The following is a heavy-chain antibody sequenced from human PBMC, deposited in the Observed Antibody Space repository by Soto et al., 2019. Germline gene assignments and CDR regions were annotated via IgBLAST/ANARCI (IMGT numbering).Heavy chain of an antibody. Sequence: GGSLILSCAASGFTFSNYAMFWVRQSPGEGLEWVAVISYDGRHEDYVDSVKGRFSISRDNSKDTLYLQMDSLKAEDTAVYYCARRTAAAYYMDVWGKGTTVTGSS. CDR2: ISYDGRHE. CDR1: GFTFSNYA. D-gene: IGHD6-13*01. V-gene: IGHV3-30*03. CDR3: ARRTAAAYYMDV. J-gene: IGHJ6*03.